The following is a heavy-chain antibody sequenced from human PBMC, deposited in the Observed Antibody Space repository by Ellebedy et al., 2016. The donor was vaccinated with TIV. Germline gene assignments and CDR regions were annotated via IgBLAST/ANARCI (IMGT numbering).Heavy chain of an antibody. D-gene: IGHD3-22*01. CDR1: GYTFTSYG. CDR2: INPNSGGT. Sequence: ASVKVSCXASGYTFTSYGISWVRQAPGQGLEWMGWINPNSGGTNYAQKFQGRVTMTRDTSISTAYMELSRLRSDDTAVYYCARQDSSGYYYYIDYWGQGTLVTVSS. CDR3: ARQDSSGYYYYIDY. J-gene: IGHJ4*02. V-gene: IGHV1-2*02.